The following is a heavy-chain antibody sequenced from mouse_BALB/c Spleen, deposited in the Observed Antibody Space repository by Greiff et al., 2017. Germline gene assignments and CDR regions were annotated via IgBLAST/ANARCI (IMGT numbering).Heavy chain of an antibody. CDR2: INPSNGRT. V-gene: IGHV1S81*02. Sequence: QVQLQQPGAELVKPGASVKLSCKASGYTFTSYWMHWVKQRPGQGLEWIGEINPSNGRTNYNEKFKSKATLTVDKSSSTAYMQLSSLTSEDSAVYYCARSRGPAWFAYWGQGTLVTVSA. CDR3: ARSRGPAWFAY. D-gene: IGHD3-1*01. J-gene: IGHJ3*01. CDR1: GYTFTSYW.